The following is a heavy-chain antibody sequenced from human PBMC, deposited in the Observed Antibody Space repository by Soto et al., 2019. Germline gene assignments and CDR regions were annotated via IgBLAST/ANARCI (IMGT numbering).Heavy chain of an antibody. CDR1: GYTFTTHG. J-gene: IGHJ5*02. V-gene: IGHV1-18*01. CDR2: VRGDNGHT. D-gene: IGHD1-26*01. CDR3: ARFRGYFRSGTCYREWFDA. Sequence: QVQLVQSGAEVKKPGASVKVSCKASGYTFTTHGISWVRQVPGQGLEWMGWVRGDNGHTNYAQSLQGRVTMTTDTSTNTADMELRSLRFDGTAVYYCARFRGYFRSGTCYREWFDAWGQGTLVTGSS.